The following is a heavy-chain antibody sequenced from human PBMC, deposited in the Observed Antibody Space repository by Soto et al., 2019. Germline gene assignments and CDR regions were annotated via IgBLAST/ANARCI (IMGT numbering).Heavy chain of an antibody. V-gene: IGHV3-30*18. Sequence: GGSLRLSCAASGFTFSSYGMHWVRQAPGKGLEWVAVISYDGSNKYYADSVKGRFTISRDNSKNSLYLQMNSLRAEDTAVYYCAKDNALHWFDPWGQGTLVTVSS. CDR1: GFTFSSYG. CDR2: ISYDGSNK. CDR3: AKDNALHWFDP. J-gene: IGHJ5*02.